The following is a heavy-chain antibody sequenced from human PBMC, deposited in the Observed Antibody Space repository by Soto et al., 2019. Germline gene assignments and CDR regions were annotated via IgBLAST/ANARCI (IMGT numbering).Heavy chain of an antibody. CDR2: INAGNGNT. CDR3: ARGLRGYCSSTSCYGLGFDY. J-gene: IGHJ4*02. Sequence: ASVKVSCKASGYTFTSYAMHWVRQAPGQRLEWMGWINAGNGNTKYSQKFQGRVTITRDTSASTAYMELSSLRSEDTAVYYCARGLRGYCSSTSCYGLGFDYWGQGTLVTVSS. D-gene: IGHD2-2*01. V-gene: IGHV1-3*01. CDR1: GYTFTSYA.